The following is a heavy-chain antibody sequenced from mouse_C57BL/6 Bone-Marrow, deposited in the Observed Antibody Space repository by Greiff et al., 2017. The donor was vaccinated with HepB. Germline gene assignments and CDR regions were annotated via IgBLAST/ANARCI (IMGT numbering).Heavy chain of an antibody. J-gene: IGHJ4*01. D-gene: IGHD1-1*01. CDR2: ISYDGSN. CDR1: GYSITSGYY. CDR3: AITTVVATDY. V-gene: IGHV3-6*01. Sequence: EVKLQESGPGLVKPSQSLSLTCSVTGYSITSGYYWNWIRQFPGNKLEWMGYISYDGSNNYNPSLKNRISITRDPSKNQFFLKLNSVTTEDTATYYCAITTVVATDYWGQGTSVTVSS.